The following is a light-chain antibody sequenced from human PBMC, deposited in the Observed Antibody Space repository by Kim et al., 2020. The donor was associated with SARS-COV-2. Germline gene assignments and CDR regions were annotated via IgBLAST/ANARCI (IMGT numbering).Light chain of an antibody. V-gene: IGKV1-39*01. Sequence: DFQMTQSPSSLSASVGDSVTITCRASQRINSYLNWYQQTPGKAPKLLIFSASTLQSGVPSRFRGSTSGTDFTLTITSLQPEDFATYICQQTYDSPPTFGQGTKLEI. CDR1: QRINSY. CDR3: QQTYDSPPT. CDR2: SAS. J-gene: IGKJ2*01.